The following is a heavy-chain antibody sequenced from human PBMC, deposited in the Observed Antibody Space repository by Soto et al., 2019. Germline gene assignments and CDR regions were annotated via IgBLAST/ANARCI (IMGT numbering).Heavy chain of an antibody. CDR1: GFTFTSYA. CDR3: AKDRGNSGWGSIFDN. V-gene: IGHV3-23*01. J-gene: IGHJ4*02. D-gene: IGHD6-19*01. CDR2: ISGSSSNI. Sequence: GGSMRLYSAVCGFTFTSYAMSWVRQAPGKGLEWVSVISGSSSNIDYADSVKGRFTISRDNSKNTLYLQMNSLRAEDTAIYHCAKDRGNSGWGSIFDNWGQGTPVTVAS.